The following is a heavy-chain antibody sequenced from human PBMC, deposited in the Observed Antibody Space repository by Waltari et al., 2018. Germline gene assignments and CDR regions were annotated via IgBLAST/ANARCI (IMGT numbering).Heavy chain of an antibody. J-gene: IGHJ6*02. CDR2: IQYDGSIK. CDR3: AREYSRICFHALDG. D-gene: IGHD6-13*01. CDR1: GFTLGTDG. Sequence: QVHVVESGGGVVQPGGSLSLPCAASGFTLGTDGMHWVRQAPGKGLEWVAVIQYDGSIKNYADSVKGRFTISRENSKNTLYLEMKSLRAEDTAVYYCAREYSRICFHALDGWGQGTAVTVSS. V-gene: IGHV3-33*05.